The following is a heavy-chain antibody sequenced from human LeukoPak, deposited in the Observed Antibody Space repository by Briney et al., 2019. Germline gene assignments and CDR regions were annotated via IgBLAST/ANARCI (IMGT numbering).Heavy chain of an antibody. CDR2: IYYSGST. V-gene: IGHV4-59*01. CDR1: GGSISSYY. D-gene: IGHD2-15*01. J-gene: IGHJ3*02. Sequence: PSETLSLTCTVSGGSISSYYWSWIRQPPGKGLEWIGYIYYSGSTNYNPSLKSRVTISVDTSKNQFSLKLSSVTAADTAVYYCARESVVVSDAFDIWGQGTMVTVSS. CDR3: ARESVVVSDAFDI.